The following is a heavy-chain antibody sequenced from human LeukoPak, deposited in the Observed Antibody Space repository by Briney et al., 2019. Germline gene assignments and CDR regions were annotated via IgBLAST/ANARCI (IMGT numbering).Heavy chain of an antibody. CDR1: GGSISSSSYY. D-gene: IGHD6-19*01. CDR2: IYYSGST. CDR3: ARVGVRQYSSGWYFDY. J-gene: IGHJ4*02. V-gene: IGHV4-39*07. Sequence: PSETLSLTCTVSGGSISSSSYYWGWIRQPPGKGLEWIGSIYYSGSTYYNPSLKSRVTISVDTSKNQFSLKLSSVTAADTAVYYCARVGVRQYSSGWYFDYWGQGTLVTVSS.